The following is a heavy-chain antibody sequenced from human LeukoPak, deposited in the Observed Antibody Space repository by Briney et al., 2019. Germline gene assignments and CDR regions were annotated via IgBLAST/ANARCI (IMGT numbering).Heavy chain of an antibody. CDR3: ARDSIQGSGSYNGPRYYYSGMDV. CDR2: ISSSSSYI. J-gene: IGHJ6*02. Sequence: GGSLRLSCAASGFTFSSYSMNWVRRAPGKGLEWVSSISSSSSYIYYADSVKGRFTISRDNAKNSLYLQMNSLRAEDTAVYYCARDSIQGSGSYNGPRYYYSGMDVWGQGTTVTVSS. CDR1: GFTFSSYS. V-gene: IGHV3-21*01. D-gene: IGHD3-10*01.